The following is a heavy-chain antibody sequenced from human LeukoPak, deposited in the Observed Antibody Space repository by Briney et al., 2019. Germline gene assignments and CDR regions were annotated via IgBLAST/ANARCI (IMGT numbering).Heavy chain of an antibody. J-gene: IGHJ5*02. V-gene: IGHV4-38-2*02. Sequence: SETLSLTCTVSGYSISSGYYWGWIRQPPGKGLEWIGSIYHSGSTYYNPSLKSRVTISVDTSKNQFSLKLSSVTAADTAVYYCARASYNWFDPWGQGTLVTVSS. CDR1: GYSISSGYY. CDR3: ARASYNWFDP. CDR2: IYHSGST.